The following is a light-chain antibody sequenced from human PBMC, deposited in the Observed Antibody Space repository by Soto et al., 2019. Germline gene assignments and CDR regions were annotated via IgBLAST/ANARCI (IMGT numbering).Light chain of an antibody. CDR3: SSYTSSVYV. V-gene: IGLV2-14*01. J-gene: IGLJ1*01. CDR1: SSDVGGYIY. Sequence: QSVLTQPASVSGSPGQSITISCTGTSSDVGGYIYVSWYQQHPGKAPKLMIYEVSNRPSGVSNRFSGSKSGNTASLTISGLQAEDEADYYCSSYTSSVYVFGTGTKVTVL. CDR2: EVS.